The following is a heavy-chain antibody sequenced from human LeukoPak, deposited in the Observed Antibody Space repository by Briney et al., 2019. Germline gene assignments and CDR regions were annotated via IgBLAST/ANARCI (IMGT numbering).Heavy chain of an antibody. CDR1: GFTFSSNG. CDR3: ARSGVSRGNWFDP. J-gene: IGHJ5*02. Sequence: GGSLRLSCAASGFTFSSNGMHWVRQAPGKGLEWVANIKQDGSEKYYVDSVKGRFTISRDNAKNSLYLQMNSLRAEDTAVYYCARSGVSRGNWFDPWGQGTPVTVSS. D-gene: IGHD3-10*01. CDR2: IKQDGSEK. V-gene: IGHV3-7*01.